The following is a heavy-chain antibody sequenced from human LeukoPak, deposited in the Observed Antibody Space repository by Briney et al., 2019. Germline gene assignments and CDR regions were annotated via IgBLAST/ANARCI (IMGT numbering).Heavy chain of an antibody. CDR3: ARVSSSSWDLFDY. Sequence: PSETLSPTCTASGGSISSYYWSWIRQPPGKGLEWIGYIYYSGSTNYNPSLKSRVTISVDTSKNQFSLKLSSVTAADTAVYYCARVSSSSWDLFDYWGQGTLVTVSS. V-gene: IGHV4-59*01. J-gene: IGHJ4*02. CDR1: GGSISSYY. D-gene: IGHD6-13*01. CDR2: IYYSGST.